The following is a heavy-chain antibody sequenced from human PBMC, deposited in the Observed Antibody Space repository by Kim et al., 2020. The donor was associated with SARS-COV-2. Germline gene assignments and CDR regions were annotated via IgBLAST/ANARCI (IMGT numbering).Heavy chain of an antibody. D-gene: IGHD3-10*02. J-gene: IGHJ4*02. CDR2: IDPADFQT. CDR1: GYRFTSYW. Sequence: GESLKISCKGSGYRFTSYWITWVRQMPGKGREWMGRIDPADFQTNYSPSFQGHVTISADRSISTAYLQWSSLKASDTAMYYCVRQTGVLGSGTYEGHDYWGQGTLVTVSS. CDR3: VRQTGVLGSGTYEGHDY. V-gene: IGHV5-10-1*01.